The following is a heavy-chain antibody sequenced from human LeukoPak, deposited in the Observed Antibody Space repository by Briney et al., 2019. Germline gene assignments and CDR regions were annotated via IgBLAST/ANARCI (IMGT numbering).Heavy chain of an antibody. V-gene: IGHV1-69*01. Sequence: SVKVSCKASGGTFSSYAISWVRQAPGRGLEWMGGIIPIFGTANYAQKFQGRVTITADESTSTAYMELSSLRSEDTAVYYCARDQGPYYYDSSGYYYYYGMDVWGQGTTVTVSS. CDR1: GGTFSSYA. CDR2: IIPIFGTA. D-gene: IGHD3-22*01. J-gene: IGHJ6*02. CDR3: ARDQGPYYYDSSGYYYYYGMDV.